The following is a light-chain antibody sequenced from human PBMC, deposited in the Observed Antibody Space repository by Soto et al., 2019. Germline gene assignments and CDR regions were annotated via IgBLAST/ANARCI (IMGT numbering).Light chain of an antibody. J-gene: IGKJ1*01. V-gene: IGKV3-20*01. CDR2: GAS. Sequence: EIVLTQSPGTLSLSPGERATLSCRASQTVTSNYLAWYQRKPGQATRLLIYGASSRATDIPDRFSGSGSGTDFTLTITRLEPEDCAVYFWQQHAGAPSTFGQGTKVEIK. CDR3: QQHAGAPST. CDR1: QTVTSNY.